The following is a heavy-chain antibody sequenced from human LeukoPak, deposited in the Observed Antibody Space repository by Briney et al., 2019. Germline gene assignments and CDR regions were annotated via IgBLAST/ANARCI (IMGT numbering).Heavy chain of an antibody. J-gene: IGHJ4*02. Sequence: GGSLRLSCAAPGFTFSDYYMSWIRQAPGKGLEWVSYISSIGSTIYYADSVKGRFTISRDNAKNSLYLQMNSLRAEDTAVYYCARDKPLYCGGDCYPDYWGQGTLVTVSS. D-gene: IGHD2-21*02. CDR2: ISSIGSTI. V-gene: IGHV3-11*01. CDR1: GFTFSDYY. CDR3: ARDKPLYCGGDCYPDY.